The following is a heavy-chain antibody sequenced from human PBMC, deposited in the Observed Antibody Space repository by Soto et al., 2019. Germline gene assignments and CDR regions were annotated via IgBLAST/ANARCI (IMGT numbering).Heavy chain of an antibody. D-gene: IGHD3-10*01. V-gene: IGHV4-31*03. CDR3: ARLKSRDYKIISYFFDY. CDR2: IYYSGSA. J-gene: IGHJ4*02. CDR1: GDSVSSGGAY. Sequence: QVQLQESGPGLVKPSQTLSLTCTVSGDSVSSGGAYWSWIRQHPGKGLEWIGYIYYSGSANYPPSLTSRLTISLATSQNQVSLRLSSVTAADTAVYYCARLKSRDYKIISYFFDYCCRVTLVAVAS.